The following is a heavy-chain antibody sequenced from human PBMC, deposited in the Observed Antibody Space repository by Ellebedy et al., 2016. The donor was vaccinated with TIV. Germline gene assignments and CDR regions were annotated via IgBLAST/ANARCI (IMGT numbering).Heavy chain of an antibody. Sequence: GESLKISXAASGFTFSSYGMHWVRQAPGKGLEWVAVIWYDGSNKYYADSVKGRFTISRDNSKNTLYLQMNSLRAEDTAVYYCARDTTETDYWGQGTLVTVSS. CDR1: GFTFSSYG. CDR2: IWYDGSNK. V-gene: IGHV3-33*01. J-gene: IGHJ4*02. D-gene: IGHD4-17*01. CDR3: ARDTTETDY.